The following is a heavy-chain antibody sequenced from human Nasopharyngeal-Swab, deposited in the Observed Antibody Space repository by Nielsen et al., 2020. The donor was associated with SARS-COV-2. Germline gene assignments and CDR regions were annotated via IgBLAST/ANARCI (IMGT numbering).Heavy chain of an antibody. J-gene: IGHJ3*02. CDR3: APPAGDAFDI. CDR2: ISSSSSYI. CDR1: GFTFSSYS. V-gene: IGHV3-21*01. D-gene: IGHD6-13*01. Sequence: GGSLRLSCAASGFTFSSYSMNWVRQAPGKGLEWVSSISSSSSYIYYADSVKGRFTISRDNAKNSRYLQMNSLRAEDTAVYYCAPPAGDAFDIWGQGTMVTVSS.